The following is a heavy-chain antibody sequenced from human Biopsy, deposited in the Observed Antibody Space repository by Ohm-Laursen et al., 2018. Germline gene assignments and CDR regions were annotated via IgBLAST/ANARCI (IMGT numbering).Heavy chain of an antibody. V-gene: IGHV4-59*01. J-gene: IGHJ6*02. Sequence: SETLPLTCTVSGGSISSDWWSWIRQTPGKGLEWIGYVYYSGTTTYNPSLRSRVTISVDKSMNQISLRLQSVTAADTAIYYCTRATNSTGWPYYYFYGMDIWGQGTTVTVSS. CDR3: TRATNSTGWPYYYFYGMDI. CDR1: GGSISSDW. CDR2: VYYSGTT. D-gene: IGHD2/OR15-2a*01.